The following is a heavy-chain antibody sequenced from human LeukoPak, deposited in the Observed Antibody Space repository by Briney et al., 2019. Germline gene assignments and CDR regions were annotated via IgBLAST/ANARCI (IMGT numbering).Heavy chain of an antibody. CDR1: GGSISSYY. J-gene: IGHJ4*02. V-gene: IGHV4-59*01. D-gene: IGHD1-26*01. Sequence: SETLSLTCTVSGGSISSYYWSWIRQPPGKGLEWIGYIYYSGSTNSNPSLKSRVTISVDTSKNQFSLKLSSVTAADTAVYYCARSMGATTYFFDYWGQGTLVTVSS. CDR2: IYYSGST. CDR3: ARSMGATTYFFDY.